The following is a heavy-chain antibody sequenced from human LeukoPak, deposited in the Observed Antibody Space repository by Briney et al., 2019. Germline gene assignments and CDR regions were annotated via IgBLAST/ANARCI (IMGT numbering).Heavy chain of an antibody. CDR1: GYTFTSYR. CDR2: ISVYTGNT. J-gene: IGHJ4*02. Sequence: ASVKVSCKASGYTFTSYRIIWVRQAPGQGVKWMGWISVYTGNTNYTQKLQGRVTMTTDTSTSTAYMELRSLRSDDTAVYYCARGRYFDWLLGFDYWGQGTLVTVSS. CDR3: ARGRYFDWLLGFDY. D-gene: IGHD3-9*01. V-gene: IGHV1-18*01.